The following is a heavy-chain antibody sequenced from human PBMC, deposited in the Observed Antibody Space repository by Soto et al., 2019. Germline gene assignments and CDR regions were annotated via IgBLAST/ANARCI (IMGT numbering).Heavy chain of an antibody. CDR2: IIPIFGTA. CDR1: GGTFSSYA. D-gene: IGHD3-22*01. CDR3: ARANYYYDSSGYLAASLDY. J-gene: IGHJ4*02. V-gene: IGHV1-69*12. Sequence: QVQLVQSGAEVKKPGSSVKVSCKASGGTFSSYAISWVRQAPGQGLEWMGGIIPIFGTANYAQKFQGRVTLTADESTSTAYMELSSLRSEDTAVYYCARANYYYDSSGYLAASLDYWGQGTLVTVSS.